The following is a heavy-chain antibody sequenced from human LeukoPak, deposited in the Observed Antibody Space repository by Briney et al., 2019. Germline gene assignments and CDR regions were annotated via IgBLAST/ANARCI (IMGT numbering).Heavy chain of an antibody. J-gene: IGHJ3*02. D-gene: IGHD3-16*02. CDR2: IIPILGIA. V-gene: IGHV1-69*04. Sequence: GASVKVSCKASGGTFSSYAISWVRQAPGQGLEWMGRIIPILGIANYAQKFQGRVTITADKSTSTAYMELSSLRTEDTAVYYCARGDVWGSYRYTEGGKGDDAFDIWGQGTMVTVSS. CDR3: ARGDVWGSYRYTEGGKGDDAFDI. CDR1: GGTFSSYA.